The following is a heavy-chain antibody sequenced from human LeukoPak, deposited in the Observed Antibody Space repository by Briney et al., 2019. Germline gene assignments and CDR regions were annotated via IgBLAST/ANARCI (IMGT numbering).Heavy chain of an antibody. V-gene: IGHV3-9*01. D-gene: IGHD3-10*01. CDR1: GFTFDDYA. CDR2: ISWNSGSI. J-gene: IGHJ3*02. Sequence: GGSLRLSCAASGFTFDDYAMHWVRQAPGKGLEWVSGISWNSGSIGYADSVKGRFTISRDNAKNSLYLQMNSLRAEDTALYYCAKGRLLWFGELNNAFGIWGQGTMVTVSS. CDR3: AKGRLLWFGELNNAFGI.